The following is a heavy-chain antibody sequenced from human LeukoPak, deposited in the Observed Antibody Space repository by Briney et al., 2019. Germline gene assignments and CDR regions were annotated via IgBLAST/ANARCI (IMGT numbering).Heavy chain of an antibody. J-gene: IGHJ4*02. D-gene: IGHD2-2*02. Sequence: GGSLRLSCGASGFTFSGYYMSWIRQAPGKGLEWVSYIRSSGSTIYYADSVKGRFTISRDNAKNTLYLQMNSLRAEDTAVYYCARDLGYCSSTSCYMGPVGYWGQGTLVTVSS. CDR3: ARDLGYCSSTSCYMGPVGY. CDR1: GFTFSGYY. CDR2: IRSSGSTI. V-gene: IGHV3-11*04.